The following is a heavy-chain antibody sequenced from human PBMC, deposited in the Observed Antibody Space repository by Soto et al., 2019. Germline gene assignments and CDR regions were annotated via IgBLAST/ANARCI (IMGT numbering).Heavy chain of an antibody. Sequence: WGSMRLSCAASGFTFSSYWMSWVRKAPGKGLEWVANIKQDGSEKYYVDSVKGRFTISRDNAKNSLYLQMNSLRAEDTAVYYCARDLVQGIAVAGPVANYYYYYGMDVWGQGTTVTVSS. CDR1: GFTFSSYW. V-gene: IGHV3-7*01. CDR2: IKQDGSEK. J-gene: IGHJ6*02. D-gene: IGHD6-19*01. CDR3: ARDLVQGIAVAGPVANYYYYYGMDV.